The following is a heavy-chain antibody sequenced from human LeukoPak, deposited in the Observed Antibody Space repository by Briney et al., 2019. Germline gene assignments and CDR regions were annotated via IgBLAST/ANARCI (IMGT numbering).Heavy chain of an antibody. CDR3: ASGRLHFWSGYPNCYYYYMDV. J-gene: IGHJ6*03. D-gene: IGHD3-3*02. Sequence: PSETLSLTCTVSGGSISSYYWSWIRQPAGKGLEWIGRIYTSGSTNYNPSLKSRVTMSVDTSKNQFSLKLSSVTAADTAVYYCASGRLHFWSGYPNCYYYYMDVWGKGTTVTVSS. CDR1: GGSISSYY. CDR2: IYTSGST. V-gene: IGHV4-4*07.